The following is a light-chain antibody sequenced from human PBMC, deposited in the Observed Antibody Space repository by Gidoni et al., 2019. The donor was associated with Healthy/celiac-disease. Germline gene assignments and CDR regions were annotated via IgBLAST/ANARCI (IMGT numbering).Light chain of an antibody. CDR3: QVWDSSSDHPRV. CDR1: NIGSKS. Sequence: SYVLTQPPSVSVAPGKTARITWGGNNIGSKSVHWYQQKPGQAPVLVIYYDSDRPSGIPERFSGSNSGNTATLTISRVEAGDEADYYCQVWDSSSDHPRVFGTGTKVTVL. J-gene: IGLJ1*01. V-gene: IGLV3-21*04. CDR2: YDS.